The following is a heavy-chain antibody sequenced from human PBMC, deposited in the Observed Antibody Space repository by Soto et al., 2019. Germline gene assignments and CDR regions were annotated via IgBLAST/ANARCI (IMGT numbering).Heavy chain of an antibody. CDR1: GDSVSSSTAA. Sequence: SQTLSLTCAISGDSVSSSTAAWNWIRSSPSRGLXWLXXTXXRXXXXXDXXVPLKSRITVNPDTSNNQFSLQLNSVTPDDTAVYYCASGVARSGFDFWGQGTLVTVSS. J-gene: IGHJ4*02. V-gene: IGHV6-1*01. D-gene: IGHD6-19*01. CDR2: TXXRXXXXX. CDR3: ASGVARSGFDF.